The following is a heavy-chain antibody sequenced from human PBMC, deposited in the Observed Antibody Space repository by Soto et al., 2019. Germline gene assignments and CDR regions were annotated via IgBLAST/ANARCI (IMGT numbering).Heavy chain of an antibody. D-gene: IGHD3-10*01. J-gene: IGHJ6*03. V-gene: IGHV3-74*01. CDR1: EFTFSGRS. CDR2: IDKVGTDS. Sequence: EVQRVESGGGLVQPGGSLRLSCAASEFTFSGRSEHWVRQAPGKGLVWVSGIDKVGTDSTYADSVKGRFTSSRGNAKNTVYLQMNSLSVEDTAVYYCARGWFGPDVWGKGTTVTVSS. CDR3: ARGWFGPDV.